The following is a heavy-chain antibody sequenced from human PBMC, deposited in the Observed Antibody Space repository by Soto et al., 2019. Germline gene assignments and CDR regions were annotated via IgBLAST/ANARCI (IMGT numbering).Heavy chain of an antibody. D-gene: IGHD3-22*01. CDR2: ITPIFGTA. Sequence: SVKVSCKASGYTFTSYGMNWVRQAPGRGLEWMGGITPIFGTATFAQKFQGRVTITADESTSTAYMELSSLRSEDTAMYYCARDGTLYDSSGYYYLYWGQGTLVTVSS. J-gene: IGHJ4*02. CDR3: ARDGTLYDSSGYYYLY. CDR1: GYTFTSYG. V-gene: IGHV1-69*13.